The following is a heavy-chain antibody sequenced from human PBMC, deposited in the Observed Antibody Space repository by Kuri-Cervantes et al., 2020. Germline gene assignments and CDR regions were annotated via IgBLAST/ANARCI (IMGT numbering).Heavy chain of an antibody. J-gene: IGHJ5*02. Sequence: LSLTCAASGFTFSSYAMHWVRQAPGKGLEWVAVISYDGSNKYYADSVKGRFTISRDNSKNTLYLQMNSLRAEDTAVYYCAREGRLLSYPYNWFDPWGQGTLVTVSS. CDR1: GFTFSSYA. V-gene: IGHV3-30-3*01. CDR2: ISYDGSNK. CDR3: AREGRLLSYPYNWFDP. D-gene: IGHD2-2*01.